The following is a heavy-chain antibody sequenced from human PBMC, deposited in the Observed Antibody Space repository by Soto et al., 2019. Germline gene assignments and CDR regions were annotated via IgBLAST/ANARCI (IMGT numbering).Heavy chain of an antibody. CDR1: GFTFSSYG. J-gene: IGHJ6*02. CDR2: ISYDGSNK. D-gene: IGHD5-12*01. V-gene: IGHV3-30*18. Sequence: GGSPRLSCAASGFTFSSYGMHWVRQAPGKGLEWVAVISYDGSNKYYADSVKGRFTISRDNSKNTLYLQMNSLRAEDTAVYYFAKRYSGYGTYYYHGMDVWGQGTTVTVSS. CDR3: AKRYSGYGTYYYHGMDV.